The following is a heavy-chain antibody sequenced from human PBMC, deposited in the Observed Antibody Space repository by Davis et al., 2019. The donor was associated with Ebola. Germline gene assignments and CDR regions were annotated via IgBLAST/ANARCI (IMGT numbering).Heavy chain of an antibody. CDR3: TSPDSSGSNDY. J-gene: IGHJ4*02. V-gene: IGHV3-23*01. D-gene: IGHD3-22*01. Sequence: GESLKISCAASGFTFSSYAMSWVRQAPGKGLEWVSAISGSGGSTYCADSVKGRFTISRDNSKNTLYLQMNSLRAEDTAVYYCTSPDSSGSNDYWGQGTLVTVSS. CDR2: ISGSGGST. CDR1: GFTFSSYA.